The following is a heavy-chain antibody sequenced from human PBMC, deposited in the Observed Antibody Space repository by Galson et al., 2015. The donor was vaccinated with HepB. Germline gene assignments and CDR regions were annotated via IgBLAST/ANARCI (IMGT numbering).Heavy chain of an antibody. CDR2: ISASGENT. J-gene: IGHJ5*01. CDR1: GFAFHSHA. D-gene: IGHD5-18*01. Sequence: SLRLSCAASGFAFHSHAMSWVRQAPGRGLEWISGISASGENTFYGDSLKGRFTVSRDNANNMLYLQLDSLRAEDAGLSFCAKGYGVFDSCGPGILVTVS. CDR3: AKGYGVFDS. V-gene: IGHV3-23*01.